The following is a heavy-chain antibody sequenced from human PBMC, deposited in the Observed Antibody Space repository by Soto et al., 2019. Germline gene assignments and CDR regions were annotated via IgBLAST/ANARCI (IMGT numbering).Heavy chain of an antibody. CDR1: GFTLSDHY. V-gene: IGHV3-72*01. Sequence: PGGSLRLSCVVSGFTLSDHYIDWFRQAPGKGLEWVGRTKNKAQRYTTEYAASVKGRFTISRDDSENSVYLQMNSLKTEDTAVYYCVRWDSGNPENWGQGTLVTVSS. CDR2: TKNKAQRYTT. CDR3: VRWDSGNPEN. J-gene: IGHJ4*02. D-gene: IGHD1-26*01.